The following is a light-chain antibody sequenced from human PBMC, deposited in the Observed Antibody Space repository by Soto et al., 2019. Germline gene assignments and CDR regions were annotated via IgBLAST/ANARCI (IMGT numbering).Light chain of an antibody. CDR2: DVT. V-gene: IGLV2-14*01. Sequence: QSALTQPASGSGSPGHSITISCTGTSSDVGGYNYVSWYQQHPGNAPKLMIYDVTNRPSGVSNRFSGSKSGNTASLTISGLQAEDEADYYCSSYTRSSTPLVFGGGTKLTVL. CDR1: SSDVGGYNY. CDR3: SSYTRSSTPLV. J-gene: IGLJ3*02.